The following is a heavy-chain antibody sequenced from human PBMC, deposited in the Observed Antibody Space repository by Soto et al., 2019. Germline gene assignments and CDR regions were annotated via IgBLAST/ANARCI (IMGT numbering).Heavy chain of an antibody. CDR3: AHLPSSTSTLYGSDF. D-gene: IGHD2-2*01. Sequence: QVQLQASGPGLVKPSGTLSLTCAVSGGAISSSNWWSWVRQPPGKWLEWIVETYHSGSTNYTPSLTSRVTISVDKPTYRFSLKFSSVTAANTAVYYCAHLPSSTSTLYGSDFWGQGTTVTVS. J-gene: IGHJ6*02. CDR2: TYHSGST. CDR1: GGAISSSNW. V-gene: IGHV4-4*02.